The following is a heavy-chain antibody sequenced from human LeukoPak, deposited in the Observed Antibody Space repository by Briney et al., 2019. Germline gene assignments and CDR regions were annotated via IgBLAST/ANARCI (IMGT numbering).Heavy chain of an antibody. CDR1: GGSFSGYY. V-gene: IGHV4-34*01. D-gene: IGHD1-26*01. Sequence: SETLSLTCAVYGGSFSGYYWSWIRRPPGKGLEWIGEINHRGSTNYNPSLKSRVTISVDTSKNQFSLKLSSVTAADTAVYYCARDEWVVGLDPWGQGTLVTVSS. CDR3: ARDEWVVGLDP. CDR2: INHRGST. J-gene: IGHJ5*02.